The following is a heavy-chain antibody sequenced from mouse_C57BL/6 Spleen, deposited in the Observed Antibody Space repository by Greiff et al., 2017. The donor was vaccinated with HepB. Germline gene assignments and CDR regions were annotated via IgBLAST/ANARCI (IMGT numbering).Heavy chain of an antibody. CDR2: IYPGSGST. Sequence: QVQLQQSGAELVKPGASVKMSCKASGYTFTSYWITWVKQRPGQGLEWIGDIYPGSGSTNYNEKFKSKATLTVDTSSSTAYMQLSCLTSEDSAVYYCARGADYYGSSALAYWGQGTLVTVSA. D-gene: IGHD1-1*01. CDR1: GYTFTSYW. V-gene: IGHV1-55*01. J-gene: IGHJ3*01. CDR3: ARGADYYGSSALAY.